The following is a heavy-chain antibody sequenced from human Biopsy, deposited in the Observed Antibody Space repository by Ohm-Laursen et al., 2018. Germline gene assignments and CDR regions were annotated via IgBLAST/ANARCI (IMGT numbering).Heavy chain of an antibody. CDR3: ARLGNFWNAEDGLDL. V-gene: IGHV4-59*08. D-gene: IGHD3-3*01. J-gene: IGHJ3*01. CDR2: ASYSGYT. Sequence: GTLSLTCTVSDDSIRNFYWTWIRQPPGQGLEWIGHASYSGYTNYNPSLKSRVTISVDTPKNHFSLNLRSVTAADTAVYSCARLGNFWNAEDGLDLWGLGTMVTVSS. CDR1: DDSIRNFY.